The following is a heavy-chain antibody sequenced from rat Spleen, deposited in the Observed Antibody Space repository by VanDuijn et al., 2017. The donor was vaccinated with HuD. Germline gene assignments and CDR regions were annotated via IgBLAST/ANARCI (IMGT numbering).Heavy chain of an antibody. CDR2: IIYDGSST. J-gene: IGHJ1*01. CDR3: ARRHYDGAYGYFDF. Sequence: EVQLVESDGGLVQPGRSLKLSCAASGFTFSDYGMAWVRQAPKKGLEWVATIIYDGSSTYYRDSVKGRFTISRHNAKTTQYLQMDSLRSEDTATYYCARRHYDGAYGYFDFWGPGTMVTVSS. V-gene: IGHV5-7*01. D-gene: IGHD1-12*02. CDR1: GFTFSDYG.